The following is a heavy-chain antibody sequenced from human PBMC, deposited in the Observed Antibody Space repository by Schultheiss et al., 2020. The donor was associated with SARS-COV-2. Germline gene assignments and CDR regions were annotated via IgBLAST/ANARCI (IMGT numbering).Heavy chain of an antibody. CDR3: ARAAIYHTAIQYYYYMDV. Sequence: SGPTLVKPTQTLTLTCTFSGFSLSTSGVGVGWIRQPPGKALEWLALIYWNDDKRYSPSLKSRLTITKDTSKNQVVLTMTNMDPVDTATYYCARAAIYHTAIQYYYYMDVWGKGTTVTVSS. J-gene: IGHJ6*03. CDR1: GFSLSTSGVG. D-gene: IGHD5-18*01. V-gene: IGHV2-5*01. CDR2: IYWNDDK.